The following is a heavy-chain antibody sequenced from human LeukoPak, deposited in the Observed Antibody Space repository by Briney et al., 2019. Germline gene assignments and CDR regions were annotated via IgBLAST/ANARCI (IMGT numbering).Heavy chain of an antibody. CDR2: IYYSGST. J-gene: IGHJ3*02. V-gene: IGHV4-39*07. D-gene: IGHD2-15*01. CDR1: GGSISSSSYD. Sequence: SETLSLTCTVSGGSISSSSYDWGWIRQPPGKGRGGIGGIYYSGSTYYNPSLKSRVTISVDTSKNQFSLKLSSVTAADTAVYYCARYVGFLISRGAFDIWGQGTMVTVSS. CDR3: ARYVGFLISRGAFDI.